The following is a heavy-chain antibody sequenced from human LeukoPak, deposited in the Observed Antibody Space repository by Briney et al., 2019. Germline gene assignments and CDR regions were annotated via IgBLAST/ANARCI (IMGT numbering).Heavy chain of an antibody. CDR1: GGSFSGYY. Sequence: SETLSLTCAVYGGSFSGYYWSWIRQPPGKGLEWIGEINHSGSTNYNPSLKSRVTISVDTSKNQFSLKLSSVTAADTAVYYCARGDYYDSSGYYALGSFFDYWGQGTLVTVSS. D-gene: IGHD3-22*01. CDR3: ARGDYYDSSGYYALGSFFDY. V-gene: IGHV4-34*01. CDR2: INHSGST. J-gene: IGHJ4*02.